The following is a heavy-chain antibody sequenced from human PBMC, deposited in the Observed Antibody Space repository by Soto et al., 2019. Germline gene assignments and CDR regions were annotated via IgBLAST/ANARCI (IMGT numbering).Heavy chain of an antibody. CDR1: GYSISSGYY. Sequence: SETLSLTCAVSGYSISSGYYWGWIRQPPGKGLEWIGSIYHSGSTYYNPSLKSRVTISVDTSKNQFSLKLSSVTAADTAVYYCARGTRTDGDFWSGSYYYYYGMDVWAKGPRSPST. V-gene: IGHV4-38-2*01. CDR2: IYHSGST. J-gene: IGHJ6*02. CDR3: ARGTRTDGDFWSGSYYYYYGMDV. D-gene: IGHD3-3*01.